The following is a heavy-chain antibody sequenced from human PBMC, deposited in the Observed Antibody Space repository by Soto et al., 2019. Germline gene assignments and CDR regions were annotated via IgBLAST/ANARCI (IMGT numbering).Heavy chain of an antibody. D-gene: IGHD4-17*01. V-gene: IGHV4-4*02. CDR2: IYHSGST. J-gene: IGHJ2*01. CDR3: ARGHGDYVIGWYFDL. Sequence: QVQLQESGPGLVKPSGTLSLTCAVSSGSISSSNWWSWVRQPPGKGLGWIGEIYHSGSTNYNPSLKSRVTISVDKSKNQFSLKLSSVTAADTAVYYCARGHGDYVIGWYFDLWGRGTLVTVSS. CDR1: SGSISSSNW.